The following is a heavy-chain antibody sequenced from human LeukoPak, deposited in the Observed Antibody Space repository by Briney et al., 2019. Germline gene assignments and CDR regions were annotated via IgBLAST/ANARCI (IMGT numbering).Heavy chain of an antibody. V-gene: IGHV4-61*02. Sequence: PSETLSLTCTVSGGSISSGSYYWSWIRQPAGKGLEWIGRIYTSGSTNYNPSLKSRVTISVDTSKNQFSLKLSSVTAADTAVYYCARDQSDHDIVVVPVWFDPWGQGTLVTVSS. D-gene: IGHD2-2*01. CDR1: GGSISSGSYY. CDR3: ARDQSDHDIVVVPVWFDP. J-gene: IGHJ5*02. CDR2: IYTSGST.